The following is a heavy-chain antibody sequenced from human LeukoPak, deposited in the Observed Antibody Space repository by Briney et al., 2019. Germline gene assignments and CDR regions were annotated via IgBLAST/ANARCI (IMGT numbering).Heavy chain of an antibody. CDR1: GGSFSGYY. CDR2: INHSGST. J-gene: IGHJ4*02. CDR3: AREGYDILTGYYLPD. V-gene: IGHV4-34*01. D-gene: IGHD3-9*01. Sequence: SETLSLTCAVYGGSFSGYYWSWIRQPPGKGLEWIGEINHSGSTNYNPSLKSRVTISVDTSKNQFSLKLSSVTAADTAVYYCAREGYDILTGYYLPDWGQGTLVTVSS.